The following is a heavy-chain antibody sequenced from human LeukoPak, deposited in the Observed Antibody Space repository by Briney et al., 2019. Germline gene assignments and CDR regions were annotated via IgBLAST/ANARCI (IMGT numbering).Heavy chain of an antibody. D-gene: IGHD2-21*01. J-gene: IGHJ4*02. CDR1: GFTFSTYG. CDR2: ILYDGGNK. Sequence: GGSLRLSCAASGFTFSTYGMHWVRQAPGKGLEWVAAILYDGGNKYADSVKGRFTISRDNAKNSLYLQMNSLRAEDTAVYYCARGIAGPSGSWGQGTLVTVSS. V-gene: IGHV3-30*03. CDR3: ARGIAGPSGS.